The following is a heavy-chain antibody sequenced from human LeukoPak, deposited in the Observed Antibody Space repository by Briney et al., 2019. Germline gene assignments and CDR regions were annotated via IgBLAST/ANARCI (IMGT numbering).Heavy chain of an antibody. Sequence: SETLSLTCTVSGGSISNYYWSWIRQPPGKGLEWIGYIYYSGSTNYNPSLKSRVTISVDTSKNQFSLKLSSVTAADTAVYYCARHTGSWYYFDYWGQGTLVTVSS. CDR3: ARHTGSWYYFDY. CDR1: GGSISNYY. CDR2: IYYSGST. J-gene: IGHJ4*02. V-gene: IGHV4-59*08. D-gene: IGHD2-8*02.